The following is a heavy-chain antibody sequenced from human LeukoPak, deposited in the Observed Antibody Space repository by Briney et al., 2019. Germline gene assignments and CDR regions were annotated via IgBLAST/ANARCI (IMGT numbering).Heavy chain of an antibody. V-gene: IGHV4-4*07. D-gene: IGHD1-26*01. CDR3: ARNRGSHRYYYGLDV. CDR1: GGSISSYH. Sequence: SETLSFTCTVSGGSISSYHGRWIRQAAGKGQELIGRIYTNETTNSNPSLKSRVTMSIDTSKNQFSLRLRYVTAADTAVYFCARNRGSHRYYYGLDVWGQGTTVTVSS. CDR2: IYTNETT. J-gene: IGHJ6*02.